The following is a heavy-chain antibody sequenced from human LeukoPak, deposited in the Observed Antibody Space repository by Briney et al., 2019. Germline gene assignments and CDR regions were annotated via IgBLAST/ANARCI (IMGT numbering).Heavy chain of an antibody. V-gene: IGHV3-30-3*01. CDR3: ASPYSGIYSYFDY. CDR1: GFTFSTYA. D-gene: IGHD1-26*01. J-gene: IGHJ4*02. CDR2: TSYDGSNK. Sequence: GGSLRLSCVASGFTFSTYAMHWVRQAPGKGLEWVAVTSYDGSNKYYADSVKGRFTISRDNSKNTLYLQMNSLRAEDTAVYYCASPYSGIYSYFDYWGQGTLVTVSS.